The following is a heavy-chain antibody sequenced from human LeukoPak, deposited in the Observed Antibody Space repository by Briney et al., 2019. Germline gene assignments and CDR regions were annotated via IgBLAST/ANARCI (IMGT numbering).Heavy chain of an antibody. CDR2: IRYDGSNK. CDR1: GFTFSSYG. V-gene: IGHV3-30*02. J-gene: IGHJ4*02. CDR3: ARVRSSVATRPDY. D-gene: IGHD5-24*01. Sequence: GGSLRLSCAASGFTFSSYGIHWVRQAPGKGLEWVAFIRYDGSNKDYADSVKGRFTISRDNAKNSLYLQMNSLRAEDTAVYYCARVRSSVATRPDYWGQGTLVTVSS.